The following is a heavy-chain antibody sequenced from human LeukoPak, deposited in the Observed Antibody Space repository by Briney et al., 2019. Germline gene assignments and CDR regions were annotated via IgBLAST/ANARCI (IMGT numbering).Heavy chain of an antibody. CDR2: MNPNSGNT. CDR1: GGTFTSYD. V-gene: IGHV1-8*03. Sequence: ASVKVSCKASGGTFTSYDINWVRQATGQGLEWMGWMNPNSGNTGYAQKFQGRVTITRNTSISTAYMELSSLRSEDTAVYYCARGVGATFDAFDIWGQGTMVTVSS. D-gene: IGHD1-26*01. J-gene: IGHJ3*02. CDR3: ARGVGATFDAFDI.